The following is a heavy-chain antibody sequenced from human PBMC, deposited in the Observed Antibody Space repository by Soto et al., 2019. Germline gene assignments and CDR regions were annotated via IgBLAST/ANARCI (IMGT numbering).Heavy chain of an antibody. J-gene: IGHJ4*02. D-gene: IGHD3-22*01. V-gene: IGHV3-21*01. CDR2: ISSSSSYI. CDR3: AREADSSIYLDY. CDR1: GFTFSSYS. Sequence: GGSLRLSCAASGFTFSSYSMNWVRQAPGKGLEWVSSISSSSSYIYYADSVKGRFTISSDNAKNSLYLQMNSLRAEDTAVYYCAREADSSIYLDYWGQGTLVTVSS.